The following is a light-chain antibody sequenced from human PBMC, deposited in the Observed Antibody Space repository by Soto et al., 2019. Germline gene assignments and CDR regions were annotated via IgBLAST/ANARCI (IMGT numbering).Light chain of an antibody. CDR1: SSDVGVYNY. Sequence: QSALTQPASVSGSPGQSFTISCTGTSSDVGVYNYVSWYQQHPGKAPKLLIYEVSNRPSGVSNRFSGSKSGNTASLTISGLQSEDEADYYCSSYTTSATLVFGGGTKVTVL. CDR2: EVS. V-gene: IGLV2-14*01. CDR3: SSYTTSATLV. J-gene: IGLJ3*02.